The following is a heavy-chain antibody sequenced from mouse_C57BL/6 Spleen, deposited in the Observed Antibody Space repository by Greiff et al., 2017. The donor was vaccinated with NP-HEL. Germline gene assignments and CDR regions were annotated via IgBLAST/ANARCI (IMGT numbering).Heavy chain of an antibody. D-gene: IGHD2-4*01. Sequence: QQPGQGLEWIGEIDPSDSYTNYNQKFKGKATLTVDTSSSTAYMQLSSLTSEDSAVYYCARGGGLPAWFAYWGQGTLVTVSA. V-gene: IGHV1-50*01. CDR3: ARGGGLPAWFAY. J-gene: IGHJ3*01. CDR2: IDPSDSYT.